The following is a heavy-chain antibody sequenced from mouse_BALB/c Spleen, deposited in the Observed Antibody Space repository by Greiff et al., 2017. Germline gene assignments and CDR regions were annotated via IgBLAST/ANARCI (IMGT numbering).Heavy chain of an antibody. CDR2: ISTYYGDA. D-gene: IGHD2-3*01. J-gene: IGHJ4*01. CDR3: ARARWLLPSYYYAMDY. V-gene: IGHV1S137*01. Sequence: VKLVESGAELVRPGVSVKISCKGSGYTFTDYAMHWVKQSHAKSLEWIGVISTYYGDASYNQKFKGKATMTVDKSSSTAYMELARLTSEDSAIYYCARARWLLPSYYYAMDYWGQGTSVTVSS. CDR1: GYTFTDYA.